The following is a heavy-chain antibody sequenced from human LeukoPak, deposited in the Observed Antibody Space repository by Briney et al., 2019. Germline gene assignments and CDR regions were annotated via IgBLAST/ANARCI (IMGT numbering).Heavy chain of an antibody. V-gene: IGHV4-34*01. J-gene: IGHJ2*01. Sequence: NPSETLSLTCAVYGGSFSGYYWSWIRQPPGKGLEWIGEINHSGSTYYNPSLGSRVTMSVDTSKNQFSLKLSSVTAADSAVYYCARAARQGFTMIVVPFFYFDLWGRGTLVTVSS. CDR2: INHSGST. CDR3: ARAARQGFTMIVVPFFYFDL. D-gene: IGHD3-22*01. CDR1: GGSFSGYY.